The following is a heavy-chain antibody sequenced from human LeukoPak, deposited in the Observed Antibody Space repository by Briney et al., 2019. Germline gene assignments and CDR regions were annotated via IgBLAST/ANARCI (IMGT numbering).Heavy chain of an antibody. CDR3: ARVGIAARNYYYYYMDV. V-gene: IGHV4-59*11. J-gene: IGHJ6*03. CDR2: IYYSGST. Sequence: SETLSLTCTVSGGSISSHYWSWIRQPPGMGLEWIGYIYYSGSTNYNPSLKSRVTISVDTSKNQFSLKLSSVTAADTAVYYCARVGIAARNYYYYYMDVWGKGTTVTVSS. CDR1: GGSISSHY. D-gene: IGHD6-6*01.